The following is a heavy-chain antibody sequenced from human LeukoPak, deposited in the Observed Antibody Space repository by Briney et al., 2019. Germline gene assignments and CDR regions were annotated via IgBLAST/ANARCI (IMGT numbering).Heavy chain of an antibody. V-gene: IGHV4-30-4*01. D-gene: IGHD5-18*01. CDR1: GGSISSGDYY. Sequence: PSQTLSLTCTVSGGSISSGDYYWSWIRQPPGKGLEWIGYIYYSGSTYYNPSLKSRVTISVDTSKNQFSLKLSSVTAADTAVYYCAREPRWIQLWFDYWGQGTLVTVSS. CDR3: AREPRWIQLWFDY. CDR2: IYYSGST. J-gene: IGHJ4*02.